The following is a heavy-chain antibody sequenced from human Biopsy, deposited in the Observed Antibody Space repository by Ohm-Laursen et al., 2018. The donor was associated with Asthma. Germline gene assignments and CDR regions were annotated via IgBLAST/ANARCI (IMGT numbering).Heavy chain of an antibody. V-gene: IGHV4-39*02. CDR3: ARAVSSSSYWYFDL. Sequence: TLSFTCIVSGDAMSTSGSYWGWIRQSPGKGLEWIGSIYYSGRTYYNPSLESRVTISADTSKNHFSLKVTSVTAADTAVYYCARAVSSSSYWYFDLWGRGDLVTVSS. J-gene: IGHJ2*01. CDR2: IYYSGRT. CDR1: GDAMSTSGSY. D-gene: IGHD6-6*01.